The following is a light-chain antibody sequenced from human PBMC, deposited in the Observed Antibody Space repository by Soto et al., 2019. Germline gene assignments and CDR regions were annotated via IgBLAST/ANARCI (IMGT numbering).Light chain of an antibody. V-gene: IGKV3-20*01. CDR1: QSVSSN. CDR2: GAS. CDR3: QQYDSYPWT. J-gene: IGKJ1*01. Sequence: EVVLTQSPDTVSLSPGERATLSCRASQSVSSNLAWYQQKPGQAPRLLIYGASSRATGIPDRFSGSGSGTDFTLTISRLEPEDFAVYYCQQYDSYPWTFGQGTKVDIK.